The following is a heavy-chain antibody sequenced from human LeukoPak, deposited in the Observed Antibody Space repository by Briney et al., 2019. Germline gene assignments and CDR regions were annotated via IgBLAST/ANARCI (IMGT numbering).Heavy chain of an antibody. CDR1: GGSISSYY. J-gene: IGHJ6*02. D-gene: IGHD2-21*02. CDR2: LYYSGST. Sequence: SETLSLTCTVSGGSISSYYWSWIRQPPGKGLEWIGYLYYSGSTNYNPSLKSRVTISVDTSKNQFSLKLSSVTAADTAVYYCASGYCGGDCFFFSYYYYGMDVWGQGTTVTVSS. V-gene: IGHV4-59*08. CDR3: ASGYCGGDCFFFSYYYYGMDV.